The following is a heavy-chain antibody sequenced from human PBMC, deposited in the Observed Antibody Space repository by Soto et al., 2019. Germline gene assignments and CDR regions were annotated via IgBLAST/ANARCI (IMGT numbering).Heavy chain of an antibody. CDR1: GFTFSSYS. CDR2: ISGSGGTI. J-gene: IGHJ3*02. D-gene: IGHD1-7*01. Sequence: GGSLRLSCAASGFTFSSYSMSWVRQAPGKGLEWISDISGSGGTIYYADSVKGRFTIFRDNSKNSLYLQMNSLRAEDTAVYYLANRANWNYYSAEDNWGQGTMVTVSS. CDR3: ANRANWNYYSAEDN. V-gene: IGHV3-48*01.